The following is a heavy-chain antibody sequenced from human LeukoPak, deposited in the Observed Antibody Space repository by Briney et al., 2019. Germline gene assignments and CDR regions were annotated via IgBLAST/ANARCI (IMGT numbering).Heavy chain of an antibody. D-gene: IGHD4-23*01. CDR1: GFTFSNYT. CDR2: ISYDGSNK. V-gene: IGHV3-30*04. CDR3: ARDVVVTGYFDY. Sequence: PGGSLRLSCAASGFTFSNYTMHWVRQAPGKGLEWGAVISYDGSNKYYADSVKGRFTISRDNTKNTLYLQMNSLRAEDTAVYYCARDVVVTGYFDYWGQGTLVTVSS. J-gene: IGHJ4*02.